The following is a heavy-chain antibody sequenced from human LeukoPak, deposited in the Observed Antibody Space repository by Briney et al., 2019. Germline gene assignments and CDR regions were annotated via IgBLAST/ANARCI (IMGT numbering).Heavy chain of an antibody. CDR2: IIPIFGTA. J-gene: IGHJ6*03. Sequence: ASVKVSCKASGGTFSSYAISWVRQAPGQGLEWMGGIIPIFGTANYAQKFQGRVTITADESTSTAYMELSSLRSEDTAVYYCASPSRDHYDFWSGYPHTYMDVWGKGTTVTVSS. V-gene: IGHV1-69*13. CDR3: ASPSRDHYDFWSGYPHTYMDV. D-gene: IGHD3-3*01. CDR1: GGTFSSYA.